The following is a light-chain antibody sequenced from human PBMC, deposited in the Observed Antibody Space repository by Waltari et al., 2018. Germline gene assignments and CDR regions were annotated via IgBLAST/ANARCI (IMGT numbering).Light chain of an antibody. Sequence: QSALTQPASVSGSPGQSITISCTGTSSDVGGFNYVSWYQQHPGKAPKLMIYDVSKRPPGVSHRFSGSKSVNTASLTISGLQAEDEADYYCSSYTSSSTVVFGGGTKLTVL. CDR3: SSYTSSSTVV. CDR1: SSDVGGFNY. CDR2: DVS. V-gene: IGLV2-14*01. J-gene: IGLJ3*02.